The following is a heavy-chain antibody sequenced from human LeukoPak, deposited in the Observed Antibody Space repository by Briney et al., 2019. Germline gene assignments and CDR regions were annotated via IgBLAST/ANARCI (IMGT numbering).Heavy chain of an antibody. CDR1: GFTVSSNY. Sequence: GGSLRLSCPASGFTVSSNYMSWVRQAPGKGLEWVSGIYSGGSTYYADSVKGRFAISRDNSKNTLYLRMNSLRAEDTAVYYCARLFCGGGDCGGVGVFDIWGQGTMVTVSS. D-gene: IGHD2-21*02. CDR2: IYSGGST. CDR3: ARLFCGGGDCGGVGVFDI. J-gene: IGHJ3*02. V-gene: IGHV3-53*01.